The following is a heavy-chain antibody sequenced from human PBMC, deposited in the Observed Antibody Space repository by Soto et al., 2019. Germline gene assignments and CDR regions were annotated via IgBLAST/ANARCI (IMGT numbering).Heavy chain of an antibody. Sequence: GASVKVSCKASGGTFSSYAISWVRQAPGQGLEWMGGIIPIFGTANYAQKFQGRVTITADKSTNTAYMELSSLRSEDTAVYYCTRDNGDSSVNWGRVGMDVWGQGTTVTVSS. J-gene: IGHJ6*02. V-gene: IGHV1-69*06. CDR1: GGTFSSYA. CDR3: TRDNGDSSVNWGRVGMDV. D-gene: IGHD7-27*01. CDR2: IIPIFGTA.